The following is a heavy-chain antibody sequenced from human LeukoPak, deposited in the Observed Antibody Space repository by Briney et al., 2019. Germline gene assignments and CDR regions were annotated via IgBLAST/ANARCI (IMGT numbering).Heavy chain of an antibody. J-gene: IGHJ1*01. V-gene: IGHV4-39*01. D-gene: IGHD3-22*01. CDR1: GDSISSSSYY. Sequence: PSETLSLTCTISGDSISSSSYYWGWIRQPPGKGLEWIGDIYYRWSTYYNPSLKSRVSISIDTSNNQFSLTLTSVTAADTALYFCARRRYYDSTGYLDWGQGTLVTVSS. CDR3: ARRRYYDSTGYLD. CDR2: IYYRWST.